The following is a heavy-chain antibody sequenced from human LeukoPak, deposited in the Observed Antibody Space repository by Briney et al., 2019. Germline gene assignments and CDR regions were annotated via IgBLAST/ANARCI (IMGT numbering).Heavy chain of an antibody. Sequence: GGSLRLSCAASGFAFSSYSMNWVRQAPGKGLEWVSYISSSSSTIYYADSVKGRFTISRDNAKNSLYLQMNSLRAEDTAVYYCARVVASHSSSWFEYWFDPWGQGTLVTVSS. CDR1: GFAFSSYS. CDR3: ARVVASHSSSWFEYWFDP. CDR2: ISSSSSTI. D-gene: IGHD6-13*01. V-gene: IGHV3-48*01. J-gene: IGHJ5*02.